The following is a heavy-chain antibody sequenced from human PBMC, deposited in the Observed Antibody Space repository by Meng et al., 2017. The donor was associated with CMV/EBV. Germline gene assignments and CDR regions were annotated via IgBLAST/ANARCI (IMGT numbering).Heavy chain of an antibody. Sequence: HVARVGAGAGLVTAAATLSLICSVSGVSISSYYWGWMRQPAGKGLEWVGRIYTSGSTNYNPSLKSGVIMSVDTSKNQFSLKLSSVTAADTAVYYCARGSYYRYVIYYWGQGTLVTVSS. CDR3: ARGSYYRYVIYY. V-gene: IGHV4-4*07. J-gene: IGHJ4*02. CDR2: IYTSGST. D-gene: IGHD2-21*01. CDR1: GVSISSYY.